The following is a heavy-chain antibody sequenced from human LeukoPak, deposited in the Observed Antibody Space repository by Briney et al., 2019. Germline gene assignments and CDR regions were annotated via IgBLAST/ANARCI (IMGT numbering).Heavy chain of an antibody. J-gene: IGHJ6*03. CDR3: AREAARYSSSFYYYMDV. D-gene: IGHD6-6*01. V-gene: IGHV3-21*01. CDR2: IFPSGGEI. CDR1: GFTFSTFA. Sequence: PGGSLRLSCAASGFTFSTFAMIWVRQPPGKGLEWVSSIFPSGGEIHYADSVKGRFTISRDNAKNSLYLQMNSLRAEDTAVYYCAREAARYSSSFYYYMDVWGKGTTVTVSS.